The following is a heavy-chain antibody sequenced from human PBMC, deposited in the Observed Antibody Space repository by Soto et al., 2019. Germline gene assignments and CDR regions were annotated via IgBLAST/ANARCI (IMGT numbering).Heavy chain of an antibody. CDR2: IYHSGST. CDR3: ARFKGYSSSDWFDP. CDR1: GGSISSGGYS. D-gene: IGHD6-6*01. J-gene: IGHJ5*02. Sequence: PSETLSLTCAVSGGSISSGGYSWSWIRQPPGKGLEWIGYIYHSGSTYYNPSLKSRVTISVDRSKNQFSLKLSSVTAADTAVYYCARFKGYSSSDWFDPWGQGTLVTVSS. V-gene: IGHV4-30-2*01.